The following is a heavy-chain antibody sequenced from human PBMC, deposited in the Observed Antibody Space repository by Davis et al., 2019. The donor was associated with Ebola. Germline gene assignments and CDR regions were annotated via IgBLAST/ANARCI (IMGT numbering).Heavy chain of an antibody. CDR1: GFTFNSYA. J-gene: IGHJ3*02. CDR3: AKDKNYDFWSGYPHDAFDI. CDR2: ISGSGGST. V-gene: IGHV3-23*01. D-gene: IGHD3-3*01. Sequence: GESLKISCAASGFTFNSYAMSWVRQAPGKRLEWVSAISGSGGSTYYADSVKGRFTISRDNSKNTLYLQMNSLRAEDTAIYYCAKDKNYDFWSGYPHDAFDIWGQGTMVTVSS.